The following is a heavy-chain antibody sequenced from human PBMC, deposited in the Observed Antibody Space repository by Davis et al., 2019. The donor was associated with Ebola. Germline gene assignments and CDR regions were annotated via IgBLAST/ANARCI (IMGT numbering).Heavy chain of an antibody. CDR2: IRYDGSNK. Sequence: GESLKISCAASGFTFSSYGMHWVRQAPGKGLEWVAFIRYDGSNKYYADSVKGRFTISRDNSKNTLYLQMNSLRAEDTAVYYCAKSVVVVAAHEIDAFDIWGQGTMVTVSS. V-gene: IGHV3-30*02. CDR3: AKSVVVVAAHEIDAFDI. D-gene: IGHD2-15*01. J-gene: IGHJ3*02. CDR1: GFTFSSYG.